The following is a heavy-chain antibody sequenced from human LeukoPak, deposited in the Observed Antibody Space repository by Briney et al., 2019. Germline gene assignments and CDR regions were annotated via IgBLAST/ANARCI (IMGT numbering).Heavy chain of an antibody. V-gene: IGHV3-20*04. J-gene: IGHJ5*02. CDR2: INWNGSGA. CDR3: ASARWLHQNWFDP. Sequence: PGGSLRLSCAASGFTFDDYGMSWVRQVPGKGLEWVSGINWNGSGAGYADSVKGRFTISRDNAKNSLYLQMNSLRAEDTAVYYCASARWLHQNWFDPWGQGTLVTVSS. D-gene: IGHD5-24*01. CDR1: GFTFDDYG.